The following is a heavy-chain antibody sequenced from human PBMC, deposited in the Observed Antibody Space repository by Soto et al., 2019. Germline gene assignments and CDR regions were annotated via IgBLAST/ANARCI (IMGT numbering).Heavy chain of an antibody. CDR3: ARDGVGSTAYFGYFDY. Sequence: PGGSMRLSCAVSAVTFAGYGMHWVRQTPGKGLEWVAVIRFDGSNIYYADSVKGRFTISRDNARNMLYLQMNSLRAEDTAVYYCARDGVGSTAYFGYFDYWGLGTLVTVSS. CDR1: AVTFAGYG. CDR2: IRFDGSNI. J-gene: IGHJ4*02. V-gene: IGHV3-33*01. D-gene: IGHD1-26*01.